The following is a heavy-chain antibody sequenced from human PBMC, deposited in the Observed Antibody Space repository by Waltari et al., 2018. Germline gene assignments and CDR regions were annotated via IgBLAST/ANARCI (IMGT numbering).Heavy chain of an antibody. CDR3: ARGSVANP. J-gene: IGHJ5*02. CDR2: ISNSGDTV. Sequence: QAQLVESGGGLVRPGGSLRLSCTASGFIFSDFYMSWIRQPPGKGLELIAYISNSGDTVYYADSVKGRFAVSRDNADNSMFLQMNSLRGNDTAVYYCARGSVANPWGQGALVVVPS. V-gene: IGHV3-11*04. CDR1: GFIFSDFY. D-gene: IGHD6-19*01.